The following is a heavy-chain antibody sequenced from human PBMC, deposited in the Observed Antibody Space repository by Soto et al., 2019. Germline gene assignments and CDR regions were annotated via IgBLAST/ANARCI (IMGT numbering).Heavy chain of an antibody. J-gene: IGHJ3*02. CDR1: GYTFTSYD. V-gene: IGHV1-8*01. CDR3: ARLIVVVMDAFDI. D-gene: IGHD3-22*01. Sequence: GASVKVSCKASGYTFTSYDINWVRQATGQGLEWMGWMNPNSGNTGYAQKFQGRVTMTWNTSISTAYMELSSLRSEDTAVYYCARLIVVVMDAFDIWGQGTMVTVSS. CDR2: MNPNSGNT.